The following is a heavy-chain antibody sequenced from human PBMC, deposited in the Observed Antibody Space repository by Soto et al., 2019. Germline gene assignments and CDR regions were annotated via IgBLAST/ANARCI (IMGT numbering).Heavy chain of an antibody. CDR3: ARQGCSSTSCYPYYYYGIDV. CDR2: IYPGDSDT. V-gene: IGHV5-51*01. J-gene: IGHJ6*02. Sequence: GESLKISCKGSGYSFSSYWIGWVRQMPGKGLEWMGIIYPGDSDTRYSPSFQGQVTISADKSISTAYLQWSSLKASDTAMYYCARQGCSSTSCYPYYYYGIDVWGQGTTVTVSS. D-gene: IGHD2-2*01. CDR1: GYSFSSYW.